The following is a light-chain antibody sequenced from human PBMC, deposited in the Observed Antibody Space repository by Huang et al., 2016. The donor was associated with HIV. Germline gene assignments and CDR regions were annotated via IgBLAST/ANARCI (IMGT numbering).Light chain of an antibody. V-gene: IGKV3-15*01. CDR2: GAA. CDR3: QQYNNWPPAT. Sequence: EIVMTQSPATLSVSPGERATLSCRASPSVSSNLAWYQQKPGQAPRLLIYGAATRATGIPARFSGSGSGTEFTLTISSLQSEDFAVYYCQQYNNWPPATFGPGTKVDIK. CDR1: PSVSSN. J-gene: IGKJ3*01.